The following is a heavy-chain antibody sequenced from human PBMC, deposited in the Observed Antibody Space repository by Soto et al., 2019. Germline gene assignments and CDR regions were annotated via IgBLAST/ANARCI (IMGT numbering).Heavy chain of an antibody. V-gene: IGHV3-15*07. CDR2: IKSKVDGGTT. J-gene: IGHJ4*01. Sequence: GFLRLPCTASGFTCTTAWINRVIQDPGKGLEWVGRIKSKVDGGTTDFAAPVKGRFAISRDDSRSMMYMQMNSLKIEDTAVYYFTTDSDFSTRLVRFDYWGRGTLVTAPQ. CDR3: TTDSDFSTRLVRFDY. CDR1: GFTCTTAW. D-gene: IGHD3-3*01.